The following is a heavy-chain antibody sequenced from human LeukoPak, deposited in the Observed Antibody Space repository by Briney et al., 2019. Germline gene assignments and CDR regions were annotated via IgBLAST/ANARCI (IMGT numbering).Heavy chain of an antibody. CDR3: AKDWLNYYGSSGYYYPDY. CDR2: ISYDGSNK. V-gene: IGHV3-30*18. J-gene: IGHJ4*02. Sequence: GGSLRLSCAASGFTFSNYGMHWVRQAPGKGLEWVAVISYDGSNKYYADSVKGRFTISRDNSKNTLYLQMNSLRAEDTAVYYCAKDWLNYYGSSGYYYPDYCGQGSLVTVSS. D-gene: IGHD3-22*01. CDR1: GFTFSNYG.